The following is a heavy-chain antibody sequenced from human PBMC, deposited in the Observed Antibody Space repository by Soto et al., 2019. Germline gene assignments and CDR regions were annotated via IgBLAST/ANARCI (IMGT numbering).Heavy chain of an antibody. D-gene: IGHD6-25*01. Sequence: ASVKVSCKTSGGTFSTYTISWVRQAPGQGLEWMGMIIPIFGTPNYAQKFQGRVTITADESTTTAYMELSSLRSEDTAVYYCARARAARTNSSMAVWGQGTTVTVSS. V-gene: IGHV1-69*13. CDR3: ARARAARTNSSMAV. CDR1: GGTFSTYT. CDR2: IIPIFGTP. J-gene: IGHJ6*02.